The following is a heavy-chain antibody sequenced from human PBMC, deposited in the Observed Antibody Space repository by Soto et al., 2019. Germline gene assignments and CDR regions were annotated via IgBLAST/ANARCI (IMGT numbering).Heavy chain of an antibody. CDR3: ARTVQFPTVTTIWWGTDYYYGMDV. CDR2: INPSGGST. CDR1: GYTFTSYY. Sequence: GASVKVSCKASGYTFTSYYMHWVRQAPGQGLEWMGIINPSGGSTSYAQKFQGRVTMTADKSTSTAYMELSSLRSEDTAVYYCARTVQFPTVTTIWWGTDYYYGMDVWGQRTTVTVSS. D-gene: IGHD4-17*01. J-gene: IGHJ6*02. V-gene: IGHV1-46*01.